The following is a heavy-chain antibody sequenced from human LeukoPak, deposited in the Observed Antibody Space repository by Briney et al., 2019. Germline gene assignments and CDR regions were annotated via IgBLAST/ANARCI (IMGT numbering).Heavy chain of an antibody. CDR3: AREGERGYKDYMDV. CDR2: IYYSGST. J-gene: IGHJ6*03. D-gene: IGHD5-12*01. Sequence: PETLSLTCTVSGASISTRTYYWGWIRQPPGKGLEWIGSIYYSGSTSYYPSLKSRVTISVDTSKNQFSLKLSSVTAADTAVYYCAREGERGYKDYMDVWGKGTTVTVSS. V-gene: IGHV4-39*07. CDR1: GASISTRTYY.